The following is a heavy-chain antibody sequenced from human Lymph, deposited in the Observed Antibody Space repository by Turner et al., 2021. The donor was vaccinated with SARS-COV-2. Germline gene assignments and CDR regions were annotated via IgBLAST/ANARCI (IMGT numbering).Heavy chain of an antibody. Sequence: LQLQESGPGLVKPSETLSLTCTVSGGSISSSSYYWGWIRQPPGKGLEWIGSFYYSGSIYYTPSLKSRVTISVDTSKNQFSLKLTSETGTDTAVYYCARMGGAYGDTFDYWGQGTLVTVSS. V-gene: IGHV4-39*01. CDR3: ARMGGAYGDTFDY. J-gene: IGHJ4*02. D-gene: IGHD4-17*01. CDR1: GGSISSSSYY. CDR2: FYYSGSI.